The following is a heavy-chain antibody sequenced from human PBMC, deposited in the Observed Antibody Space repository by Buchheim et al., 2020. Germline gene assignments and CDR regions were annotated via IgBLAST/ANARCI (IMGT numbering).Heavy chain of an antibody. CDR3: AGEVYSNYDIYYYYGMDV. CDR1: GGTFSSYT. CDR2: IIPILGIA. J-gene: IGHJ6*02. V-gene: IGHV1-69*02. D-gene: IGHD4-11*01. Sequence: QVQLVQSGAEVKKPGSSVKVSCKASGGTFSSYTISWVRQAPGQGLEWMGRIIPILGIANYAQKFQGRVTITADKSTSTAYMELSSLRSEDTAVYYCAGEVYSNYDIYYYYGMDVWGQGTT.